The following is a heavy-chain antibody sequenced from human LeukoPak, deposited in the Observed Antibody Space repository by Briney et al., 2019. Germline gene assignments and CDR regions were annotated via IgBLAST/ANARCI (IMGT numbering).Heavy chain of an antibody. Sequence: NPGESLKISCKGPGYSFPTYWIGWVRQMPGKGLEWMGIIYPGDSETRYSPSFQGQVTISADKSISTAYLQWSRLKASDTAMYYCARKSRADYWGQGTLVTVSS. V-gene: IGHV5-51*01. J-gene: IGHJ4*02. CDR1: GYSFPTYW. CDR3: ARKSRADY. CDR2: IYPGDSET.